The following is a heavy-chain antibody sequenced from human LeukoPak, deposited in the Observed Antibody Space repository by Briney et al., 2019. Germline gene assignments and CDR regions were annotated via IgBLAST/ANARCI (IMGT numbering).Heavy chain of an antibody. V-gene: IGHV3-74*01. J-gene: IGHJ4*02. CDR2: INTDGTVT. Sequence: GGSLRLSCAASGFTFSKYWMLWVRQAPGKGLESVSRINTDGTVTTYADSVKGRFTVSRDNANNTMFLQMNNVRDEDTAVYYCATKQWLAPPPDSWGQGTPVTVSS. CDR3: ATKQWLAPPPDS. CDR1: GFTFSKYW. D-gene: IGHD6-19*01.